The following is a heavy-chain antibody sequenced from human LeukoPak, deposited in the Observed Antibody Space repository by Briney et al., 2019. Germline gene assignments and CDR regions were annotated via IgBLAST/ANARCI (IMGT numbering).Heavy chain of an antibody. D-gene: IGHD6-13*01. CDR3: AKDFEAAGTEAFDY. J-gene: IGHJ4*02. V-gene: IGHV3-9*01. CDR1: GFTFDDYA. Sequence: PGGSLRLSCAASGFTFDDYAMHWVRQAPGKGLEWVSGISWNSGSIGYADSVKGRFTISRDNAKNSLYLQMNSLRAEDTALYYCAKDFEAAGTEAFDYWGQGTLVTVSS. CDR2: ISWNSGSI.